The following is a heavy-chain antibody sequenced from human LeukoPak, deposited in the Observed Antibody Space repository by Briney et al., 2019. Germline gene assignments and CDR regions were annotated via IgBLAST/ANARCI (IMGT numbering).Heavy chain of an antibody. CDR1: GFTFSSYG. D-gene: IGHD6-19*01. Sequence: PGGSLRLSRAASGFTFSSYGMHSVRQAPGTGLEGGAVISDDGSKKYYADSVKGRFTISRDNSKNTLYLQMNSLRAEDTAVYYCAKEIPGIAVAGTGDWFDPWGQGTLVTVSS. CDR2: ISDDGSKK. V-gene: IGHV3-30*18. J-gene: IGHJ5*02. CDR3: AKEIPGIAVAGTGDWFDP.